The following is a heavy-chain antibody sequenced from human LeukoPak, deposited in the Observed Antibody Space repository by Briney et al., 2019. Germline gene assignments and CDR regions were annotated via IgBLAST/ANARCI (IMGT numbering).Heavy chain of an antibody. J-gene: IGHJ4*02. Sequence: PGGSLRLSCAASGFTFSSYAMSWVRQAPGKGLEWVSAISASADKTYYADSVKGRFTISRDNSKGTLYLQMNSLRAEDTALYYCARDFYDSSGYYYDYWGQGTLVTVSS. CDR2: ISASADKT. CDR3: ARDFYDSSGYYYDY. D-gene: IGHD3-22*01. V-gene: IGHV3-23*01. CDR1: GFTFSSYA.